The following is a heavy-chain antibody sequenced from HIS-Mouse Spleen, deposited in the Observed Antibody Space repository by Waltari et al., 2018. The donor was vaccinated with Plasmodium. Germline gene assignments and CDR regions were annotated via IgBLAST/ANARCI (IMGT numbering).Heavy chain of an antibody. J-gene: IGHJ1*01. D-gene: IGHD6-13*01. V-gene: IGHV3-7*01. CDR2: IKQDGSEK. CDR1: GFTFSSYW. CDR3: ARLDPHSSSWYRYFQH. Sequence: EVQLVESGGGLVQPGGSLRLSCAASGFTFSSYWMSWVRQAPGKGLEGVANIKQDGSEKYYVDTVKGRFTISRDNAKNSLYLQMNSLRAEDTAVYYCARLDPHSSSWYRYFQHWGQGTLVTVSS.